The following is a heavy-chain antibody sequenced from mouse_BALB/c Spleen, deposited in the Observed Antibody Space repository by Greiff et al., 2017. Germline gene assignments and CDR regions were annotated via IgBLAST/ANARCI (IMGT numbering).Heavy chain of an antibody. Sequence: QVQLKQSGAELARPGASVKLSCKASGYTFTSYWMQWVKQRPGQGLEWIGAIYPGDGDTRYTQKFKGKATLTADKSSSTAYMQLSSLASEDSAVYYCAREGDSSGYRFAYWGQGTLVTVSA. J-gene: IGHJ3*01. V-gene: IGHV1-87*01. CDR3: AREGDSSGYRFAY. D-gene: IGHD3-2*01. CDR1: GYTFTSYW. CDR2: IYPGDGDT.